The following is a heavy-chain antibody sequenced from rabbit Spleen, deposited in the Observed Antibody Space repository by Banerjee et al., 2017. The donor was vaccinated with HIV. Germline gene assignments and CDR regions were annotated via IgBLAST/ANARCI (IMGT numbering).Heavy chain of an antibody. CDR2: IDPIFGGT. CDR3: VRNSGWGVSYFTL. Sequence: QEQLVESGGGLVQPGGSLKLSCKASGFEFSRFGVSWVRQAPGKGLEWIGYIDPIFGGTYYASWVNGRFSVSRENTQNTVSLQLNSLTVADTATYFCVRNSGWGVSYFTLWGPGTLVTVS. D-gene: IGHD4-1*01. CDR1: GFEFSRFG. J-gene: IGHJ4*01. V-gene: IGHV1S47*01.